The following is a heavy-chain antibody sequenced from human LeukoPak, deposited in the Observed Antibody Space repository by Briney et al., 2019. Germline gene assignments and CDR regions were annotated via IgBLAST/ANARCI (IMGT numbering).Heavy chain of an antibody. CDR2: IYTSGST. CDR3: ARDSAASEFDY. CDR1: GGPISSYY. D-gene: IGHD2-2*01. J-gene: IGHJ4*02. V-gene: IGHV4-4*07. Sequence: SETLSLTCTVSGGPISSYYWSWIRQPAGKGLEWIGRIYTSGSTNYNPSLKSRVTISVDTSKNQFSLKLSSVTAADTVVYYCARDSAASEFDYWGQGTLVTVSS.